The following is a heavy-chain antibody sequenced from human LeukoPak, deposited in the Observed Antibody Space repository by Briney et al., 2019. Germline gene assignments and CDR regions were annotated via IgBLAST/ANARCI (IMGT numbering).Heavy chain of an antibody. D-gene: IGHD5-24*01. V-gene: IGHV4-39*01. CDR3: VQSWLYFDY. J-gene: IGHJ4*02. Sequence: SETLSLTCTVSGGSISSSSYYWGWIRQPPGKGLEWIGCIYYSGSTYYNPSLKSRATISVDTSKNQFSLKLSSVTAADTAVYYCVQSWLYFDYWGQGTLVTVSS. CDR1: GGSISSSSYY. CDR2: IYYSGST.